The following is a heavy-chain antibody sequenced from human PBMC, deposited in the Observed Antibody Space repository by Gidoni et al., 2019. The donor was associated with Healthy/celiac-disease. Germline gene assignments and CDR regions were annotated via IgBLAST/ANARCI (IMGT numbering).Heavy chain of an antibody. J-gene: IGHJ6*02. CDR1: GFTFSRYD. CDR3: ARDLRYYGSGSYRDDYYYGMDV. Sequence: EVQLVESGGGLVQPGGSLRLSCAASGFTFSRYDMHWFRQATGKVLEWVSAIGTAGDTYYPGSVNGRFTISRENAKNSLYLQMNSLRAEDTAVYYCARDLRYYGSGSYRDDYYYGMDVWGQGTTVTVSS. V-gene: IGHV3-13*01. CDR2: IGTAGDT. D-gene: IGHD3-10*01.